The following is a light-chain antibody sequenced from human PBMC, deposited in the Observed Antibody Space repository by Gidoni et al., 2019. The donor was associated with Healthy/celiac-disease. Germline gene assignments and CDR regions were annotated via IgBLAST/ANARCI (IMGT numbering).Light chain of an antibody. J-gene: IGLJ2*01. CDR2: QDS. CDR3: QAWDSSVV. CDR1: KLGDKY. V-gene: IGLV3-1*01. Sequence: SYELTQPPSVSVSPGQTASITCSGDKLGDKYACWYQQKPGKSPGLVIYQDSKRPSGIPERFSGSNSGNTASLTISGTQAMDEADYYCQAWDSSVVFGGGTKLTVL.